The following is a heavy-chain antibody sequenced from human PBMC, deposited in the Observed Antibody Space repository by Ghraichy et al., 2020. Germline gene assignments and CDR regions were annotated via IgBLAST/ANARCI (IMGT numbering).Heavy chain of an antibody. J-gene: IGHJ4*02. V-gene: IGHV3-7*03. Sequence: ESLNISCAASGFTFSNYWMSWVRQAPGKGLEWVANIKQDGSEKYYVDSVKGRFTISRDNAKNSLYLKMNSPRAEDTAVYYCARDDFWSGYNYWGQGTLVTVSS. D-gene: IGHD3-3*01. CDR2: IKQDGSEK. CDR3: ARDDFWSGYNY. CDR1: GFTFSNYW.